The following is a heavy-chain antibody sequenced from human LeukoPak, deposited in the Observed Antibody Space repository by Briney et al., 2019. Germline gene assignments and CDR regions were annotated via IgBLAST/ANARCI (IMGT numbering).Heavy chain of an antibody. V-gene: IGHV3-15*01. Sequence: GGSLRLSCAASGFTFSNAWMSWVRQAPGKGLEWVGRIKSKTNGGTTDYAAPVKARFTTSRDDSKNTLYLQMNSLKTEDTAVYYCTTDRKVRGVRSPLIHFDYWGQGTLVTVSS. D-gene: IGHD3-10*01. CDR1: GFTFSNAW. CDR3: TTDRKVRGVRSPLIHFDY. CDR2: IKSKTNGGTT. J-gene: IGHJ4*02.